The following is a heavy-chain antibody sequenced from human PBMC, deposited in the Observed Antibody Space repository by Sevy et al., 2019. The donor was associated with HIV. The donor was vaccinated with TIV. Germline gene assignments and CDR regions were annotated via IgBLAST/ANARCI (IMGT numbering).Heavy chain of an antibody. J-gene: IGHJ6*02. D-gene: IGHD3-9*01. V-gene: IGHV3-30*18. Sequence: GGSLRLSCVASGFTFSSYAMSWVRQAPGKGLEWVAVISYHGRDKFYADSVKGRFTISRDNSKNILYLQMNGLRIEDTAVYYCAKDFTGYNGMDVWGQGTMVTVSS. CDR3: AKDFTGYNGMDV. CDR2: ISYHGRDK. CDR1: GFTFSSYA.